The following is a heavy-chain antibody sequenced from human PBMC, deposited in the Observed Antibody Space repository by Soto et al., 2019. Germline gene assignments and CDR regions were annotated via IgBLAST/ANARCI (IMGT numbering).Heavy chain of an antibody. CDR2: ISYDGSNK. Sequence: QVQLVESGGGVVQPGRSLRLSCAASGFTFSSYGMHWVRQAPGKGLEWVAVISYDGSNKYYADSVKGRFTISRDNSKNPLYLQMNSLRAEDTAVYYCAKDGAGYCSGGSCYSFDYWGQGTLVTVSA. CDR3: AKDGAGYCSGGSCYSFDY. J-gene: IGHJ4*02. V-gene: IGHV3-30*18. CDR1: GFTFSSYG. D-gene: IGHD2-15*01.